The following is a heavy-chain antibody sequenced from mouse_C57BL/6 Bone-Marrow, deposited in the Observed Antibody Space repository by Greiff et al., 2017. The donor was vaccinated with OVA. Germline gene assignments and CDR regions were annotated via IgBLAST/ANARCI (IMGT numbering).Heavy chain of an antibody. Sequence: EVQGVESGGGLVQPGGSMKLSCVASGFTFSNYWMNWVRQSPEKGLEWVAQIRLKSDNYATHYAESVKGRFTISRDDSKSSVYLQMNNLRAEDTGIYYCTDYYSNPNYFDYWGQGTTLTVSS. V-gene: IGHV6-3*01. D-gene: IGHD2-5*01. CDR2: IRLKSDNYAT. J-gene: IGHJ2*01. CDR1: GFTFSNYW. CDR3: TDYYSNPNYFDY.